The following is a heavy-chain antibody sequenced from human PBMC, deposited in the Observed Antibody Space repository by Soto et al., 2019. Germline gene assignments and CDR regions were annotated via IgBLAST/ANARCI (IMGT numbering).Heavy chain of an antibody. CDR1: GGSFSGYY. D-gene: IGHD3-22*01. CDR3: AREGYYDSSGYYYVPDAFDI. Sequence: SETLSLTCAVYGGSFSGYYWSWIRQPPGKGLEWIGHIYYSGSTNYNPSLKSRVTISVDTSKNQFSLKLSSVTAADTAVYYCAREGYYDSSGYYYVPDAFDIWGQGTMVTVSS. V-gene: IGHV4-59*01. CDR2: IYYSGST. J-gene: IGHJ3*02.